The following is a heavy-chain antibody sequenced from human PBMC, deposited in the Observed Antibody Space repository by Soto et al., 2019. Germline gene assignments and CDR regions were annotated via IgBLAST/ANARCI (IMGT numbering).Heavy chain of an antibody. CDR2: IYSGGST. V-gene: IGHV3-53*01. J-gene: IGHJ4*02. D-gene: IGHD2-8*01. Sequence: PGGSLRLSCAASGFTVSSNYMSWVRQAPGKGLEWVSVIYSGGSTYYADSVKGRFTISRDNSKNTLYLQMNGLRAEDTAVYYCARDADRYCTNGVCYPAIYFDYWGQGTLVTVSS. CDR3: ARDADRYCTNGVCYPAIYFDY. CDR1: GFTVSSNY.